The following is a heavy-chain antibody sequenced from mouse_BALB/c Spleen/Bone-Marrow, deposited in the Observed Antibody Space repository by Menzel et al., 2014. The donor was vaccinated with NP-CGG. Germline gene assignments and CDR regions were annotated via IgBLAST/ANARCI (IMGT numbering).Heavy chain of an antibody. CDR1: GYSITSGYS. CDR2: IRYSGST. J-gene: IGHJ4*01. Sequence: EVKVVDSGPDLVKPSQSLSLTCTVTGYSITSGYSWHWIRRFPGNKLEWMGYIRYSGSTNYNPSLKSRISITRDTSKNHFLLQLNSVTTEDTATYYCARRGDYYGNYADYWGQGTSVTVSS. V-gene: IGHV3-1*02. CDR3: ARRGDYYGNYADY. D-gene: IGHD2-1*01.